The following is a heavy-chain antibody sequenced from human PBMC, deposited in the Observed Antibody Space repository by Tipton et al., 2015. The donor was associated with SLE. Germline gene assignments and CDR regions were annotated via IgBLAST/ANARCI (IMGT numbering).Heavy chain of an antibody. Sequence: GLVKPSETLSLTCTVSGGSISSYYWSWIRQPPGKELEWIGYIYYSGSTDYNPSLKSRVTISLDTSKHQFSLKLSSVTAADTAVYYCASGYCSSTNCPFDYWGQGTLVTVSS. J-gene: IGHJ4*02. CDR1: GGSISSYY. D-gene: IGHD2-2*01. CDR3: ASGYCSSTNCPFDY. CDR2: IYYSGST. V-gene: IGHV4-59*01.